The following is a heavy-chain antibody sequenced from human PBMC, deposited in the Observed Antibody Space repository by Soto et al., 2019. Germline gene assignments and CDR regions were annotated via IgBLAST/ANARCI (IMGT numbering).Heavy chain of an antibody. CDR1: GDSVSSNSAA. Sequence: SQTLSLTCAISGDSVSSNSAAWNWSRQSPSRGLEWLGRTYYRSKWYNDYAVSVKSRITINPDTSKNQFSLQLNSVTPEDTAVYYCARVLGYIYDYYYYYGVDVWCPATPASDSS. J-gene: IGHJ6*02. D-gene: IGHD5-18*01. V-gene: IGHV6-1*01. CDR3: ARVLGYIYDYYYYYGVDV. CDR2: TYYRSKWYN.